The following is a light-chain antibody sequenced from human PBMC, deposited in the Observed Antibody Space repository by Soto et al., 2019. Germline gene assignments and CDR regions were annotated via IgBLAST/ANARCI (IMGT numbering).Light chain of an antibody. J-gene: IGLJ1*01. CDR1: SSDVGSYNR. V-gene: IGLV2-18*02. CDR2: EVS. CDR3: RSYTSSSTYV. Sequence: QSALTQPPSVSGSPGQSVTISCTGTSSDVGSYNRVSWYQQPPGTAPKLMIYEVSNRPSGVPDRFSGSKSGSTASLTISGLQAEDEAEYYCRSYTSSSTYVFGTGTKVTVL.